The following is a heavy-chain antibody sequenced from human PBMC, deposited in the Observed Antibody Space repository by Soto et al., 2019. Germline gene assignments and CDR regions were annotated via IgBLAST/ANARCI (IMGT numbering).Heavy chain of an antibody. CDR3: ARIQRTTPYAFDI. CDR1: GYTFTSYD. CDR2: MNPNSGNT. V-gene: IGHV1-8*01. J-gene: IGHJ3*02. D-gene: IGHD5-18*01. Sequence: ASVKVSCKASGYTFTSYDINWVRQATGQGLEWMGWMNPNSGNTGYAQKFQGRVTMTRKTSISTAYMELSSLRSEDTAVYYCARIQRTTPYAFDIWGQGTMVTVSS.